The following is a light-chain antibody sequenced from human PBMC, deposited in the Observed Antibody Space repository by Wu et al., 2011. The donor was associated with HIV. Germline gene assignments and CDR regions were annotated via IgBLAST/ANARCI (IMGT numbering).Light chain of an antibody. J-gene: IGKJ4*01. Sequence: DIQLTQSPSFLSASVGDRVTFTCRASRGIASYLAWYQQKPGQAPQLLLYGASTLQSGVPSRFSGSRSGTEFTLTISSLQPEDFATYYXQQFNSYPLTFGGGTKVEIK. CDR1: RGIASY. CDR3: QQFNSYPLT. V-gene: IGKV1-9*01. CDR2: GAS.